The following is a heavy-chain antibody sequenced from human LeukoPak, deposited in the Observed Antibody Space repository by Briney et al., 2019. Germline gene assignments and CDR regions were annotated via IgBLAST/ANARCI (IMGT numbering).Heavy chain of an antibody. CDR3: AKARSRFGVMDV. D-gene: IGHD3-10*01. CDR2: ISGSGGST. Sequence: PGGSLRLSCAASGFTFGSYAMSWVRQAPGKGLEWVSAISGSGGSTYYADSVKGRFTISRDNSKNTLYLQMNSLRAEDTAVYYCAKARSRFGVMDVWGQGTTVTVSS. V-gene: IGHV3-23*01. J-gene: IGHJ6*02. CDR1: GFTFGSYA.